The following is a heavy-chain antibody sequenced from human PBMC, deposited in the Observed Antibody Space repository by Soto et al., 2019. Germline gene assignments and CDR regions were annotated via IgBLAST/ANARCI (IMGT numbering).Heavy chain of an antibody. Sequence: QVTLKESGPVLVKPTETLTLTCTVSGFSLSNARMGVSWIRQPPGKALEWLAHIFSNDEKSYSTSLKSRRTISKDTSKSQVVLTMTNMDPVDTATYYCARIRRYCSSTSCSMGGWFDPWGQGTLVTVSS. CDR3: ARIRRYCSSTSCSMGGWFDP. CDR1: GFSLSNARMG. CDR2: IFSNDEK. V-gene: IGHV2-26*01. D-gene: IGHD2-2*01. J-gene: IGHJ5*02.